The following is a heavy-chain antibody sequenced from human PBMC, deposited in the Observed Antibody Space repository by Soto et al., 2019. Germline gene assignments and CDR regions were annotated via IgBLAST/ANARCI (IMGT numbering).Heavy chain of an antibody. CDR3: ARDPGWSSSWVYFDY. Sequence: ASVKVSCKASGYTFTSYAMHWVRQAPGQRLEWMGWINAGNGNTKYSQKFQGRFTISRDNSKNTLYLQMNSLRAEDTAVYYCARDPGWSSSWVYFDYWGQGSQVTVSS. D-gene: IGHD6-13*01. CDR2: INAGNGNT. V-gene: IGHV1-3*01. CDR1: GYTFTSYA. J-gene: IGHJ4*02.